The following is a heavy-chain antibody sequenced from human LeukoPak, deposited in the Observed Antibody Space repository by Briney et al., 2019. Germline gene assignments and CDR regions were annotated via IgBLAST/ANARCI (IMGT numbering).Heavy chain of an antibody. V-gene: IGHV3-48*03. CDR3: AIDRKGYYYDSSGYYTVVWYYFDY. D-gene: IGHD3-22*01. CDR2: ISSSGSTI. J-gene: IGHJ4*02. Sequence: GGSLRLSCAGSGFTFSSYEMSWVRQPPGKGLEWDSYISSSGSTIYYADSVEGRFTSSRDNAKNSLYLQMNSLRAEDTAVYYCAIDRKGYYYDSSGYYTVVWYYFDYWGQGTLVTVSS. CDR1: GFTFSSYE.